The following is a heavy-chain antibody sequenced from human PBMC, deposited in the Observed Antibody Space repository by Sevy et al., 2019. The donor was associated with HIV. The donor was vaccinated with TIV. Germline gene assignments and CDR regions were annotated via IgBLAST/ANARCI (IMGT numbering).Heavy chain of an antibody. V-gene: IGHV3-23*01. CDR1: GFAFSSYA. J-gene: IGHJ2*01. D-gene: IGHD6-13*01. CDR3: AKELLRAATAFYWYFDL. CDR2: ITGRGDRT. Sequence: GGSLRLSCAASGFAFSSYAMSWVRQAPGKGPEWVSGITGRGDRTHYADSVKGRFTISRDNSKNTLYLQMNSLRAEDTAIYYCAKELLRAATAFYWYFDLWGRGTLVTVSS.